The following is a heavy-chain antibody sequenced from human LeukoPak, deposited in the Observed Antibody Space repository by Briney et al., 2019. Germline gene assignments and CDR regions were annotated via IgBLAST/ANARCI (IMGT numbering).Heavy chain of an antibody. CDR3: ASRCSSSWTLYYYYGMDV. V-gene: IGHV4-39*01. Sequence: SETLSLTCTVSGGSISSSSYYWGWIRQPPGKGLEWIGSIYYSGSTYYNPSLKSRVTISVDTSKNQFSLKLSSVTAADTAVYYCASRCSSSWTLYYYYGMDVWGQGTTVTVSS. J-gene: IGHJ6*02. D-gene: IGHD6-13*01. CDR2: IYYSGST. CDR1: GGSISSSSYY.